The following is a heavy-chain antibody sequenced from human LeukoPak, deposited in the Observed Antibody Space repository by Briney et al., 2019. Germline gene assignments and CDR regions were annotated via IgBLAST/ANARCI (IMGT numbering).Heavy chain of an antibody. V-gene: IGHV3-48*01. CDR2: ISSSSSTI. J-gene: IGHJ4*02. Sequence: GGSLRLSCAASGFTFSSYSMNWVRQAPGKGLEWVSYISSSSSTIYYADSVKGRFTISRDNAKNSLYLQMNSLRVEDTAVYYCAASTGTTLNYWGQGTLVTVSS. CDR1: GFTFSSYS. D-gene: IGHD1-1*01. CDR3: AASTGTTLNY.